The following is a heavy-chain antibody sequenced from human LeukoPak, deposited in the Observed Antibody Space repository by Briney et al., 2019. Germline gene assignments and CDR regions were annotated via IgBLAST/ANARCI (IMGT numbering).Heavy chain of an antibody. J-gene: IGHJ4*02. D-gene: IGHD2-21*02. Sequence: PGGSLRLSCAASGFTFSSYAMSWVRQAPGKGLEWVSAISGSGGSTYYADSVKGRFTISRDNSKNTLYLQMNSLRAEDTAVYYCAKFDAHIVVVTALGYWGQGTLVTVSS. CDR1: GFTFSSYA. CDR3: AKFDAHIVVVTALGY. V-gene: IGHV3-23*01. CDR2: ISGSGGST.